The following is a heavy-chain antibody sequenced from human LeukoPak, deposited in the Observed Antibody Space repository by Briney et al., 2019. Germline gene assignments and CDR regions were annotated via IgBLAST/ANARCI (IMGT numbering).Heavy chain of an antibody. CDR1: GFTFSSYD. D-gene: IGHD4-11*01. V-gene: IGHV3-33*06. CDR2: IWYDGSNK. J-gene: IGHJ5*02. Sequence: GRSLRLSCAASGFTFSSYDMHWVRQAPGKGLEWVAVIWYDGSNKYYADSVKGRFTISRDNSKNTLYLQMNSLRAEDTAVYYCAKESSTVTATHDNWFDPWGQGTLVTVSS. CDR3: AKESSTVTATHDNWFDP.